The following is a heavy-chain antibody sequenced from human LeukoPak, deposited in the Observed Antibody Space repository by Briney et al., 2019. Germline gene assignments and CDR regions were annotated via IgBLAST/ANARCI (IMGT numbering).Heavy chain of an antibody. Sequence: ASVKVSCKASGGTFSSCAISWVRQAPGQGLEWMGGIIPIFGTANYAQKFQGRVTITTDESTSTAYMELSSLRSEDTAVYYCARAPLVVVAAKRYFDYWGQGTLVTVSS. V-gene: IGHV1-69*05. D-gene: IGHD2-15*01. CDR3: ARAPLVVVAAKRYFDY. CDR1: GGTFSSCA. CDR2: IIPIFGTA. J-gene: IGHJ4*02.